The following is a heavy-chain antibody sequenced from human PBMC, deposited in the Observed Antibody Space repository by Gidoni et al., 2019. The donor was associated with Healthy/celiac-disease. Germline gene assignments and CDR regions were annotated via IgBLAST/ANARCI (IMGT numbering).Heavy chain of an antibody. D-gene: IGHD3-22*01. CDR1: GFTVSSNY. Sequence: EVQLVESGGGLVQPGGSLRLSFAASGFTVSSNYMRWVRQAPGKGLEWVSVIYSGGSTYYADSVKGRFTISRDNSKNTLYLQMNSLRAEDTAVYYCARDSTYYYDSSGYYGGVYYYYGMDVWGQGTTVTVSS. CDR2: IYSGGST. J-gene: IGHJ6*02. V-gene: IGHV3-66*02. CDR3: ARDSTYYYDSSGYYGGVYYYYGMDV.